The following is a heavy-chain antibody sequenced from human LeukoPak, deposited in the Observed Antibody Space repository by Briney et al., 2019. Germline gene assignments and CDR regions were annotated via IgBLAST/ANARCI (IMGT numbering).Heavy chain of an antibody. J-gene: IGHJ1*01. CDR2: IKSDGST. V-gene: IGHV3-74*01. CDR1: GFTFSSYW. Sequence: GGSLRLSCVASGFTFSSYWMHWVRQAPGKGLVWVSRIKSDGSTNYADSVKGRFTISRDNAKNTVSLQMNSLRAEDTGVYYCARAPSEIGGYYPEYFRHWGQGTLVTVSS. CDR3: ARAPSEIGGYYPEYFRH. D-gene: IGHD3-22*01.